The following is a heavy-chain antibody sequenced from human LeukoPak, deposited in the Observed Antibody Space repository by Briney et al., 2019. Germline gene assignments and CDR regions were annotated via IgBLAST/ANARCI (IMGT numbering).Heavy chain of an antibody. Sequence: GESLKILCKGSGYSFSSYWISWVRQMPGEGLEWMGRIDPTDSYTNYNPSFEGHVTMSIDKSISTVYLQWSSLRASDTAMYYCARHGYCTTTSCYGDNDYWGQGTLVTVSS. CDR1: GYSFSSYW. D-gene: IGHD2-2*03. J-gene: IGHJ4*02. CDR3: ARHGYCTTTSCYGDNDY. CDR2: IDPTDSYT. V-gene: IGHV5-10-1*01.